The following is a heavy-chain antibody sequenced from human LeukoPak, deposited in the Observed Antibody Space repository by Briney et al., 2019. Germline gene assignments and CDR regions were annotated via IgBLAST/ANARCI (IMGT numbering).Heavy chain of an antibody. CDR1: GYTFTSYG. CDR3: ARADAGFGEPSGFDP. J-gene: IGHJ5*02. CDR2: ISAYNGNT. Sequence: ASVKVSCKASGYTFTSYGISWVRQAPGQGLEWMGWISAYNGNTNYAQKLQGRVTMTTDTSTSTAYMELRSLRSDDTAVYYCARADAGFGEPSGFDPWGQGTLVTVSS. D-gene: IGHD3-10*01. V-gene: IGHV1-18*01.